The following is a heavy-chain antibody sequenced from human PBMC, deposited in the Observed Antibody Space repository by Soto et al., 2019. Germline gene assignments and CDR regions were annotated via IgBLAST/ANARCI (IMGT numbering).Heavy chain of an antibody. J-gene: IGHJ5*02. CDR2: IGGSGSSA. D-gene: IGHD3-10*01. CDR1: GFTFKNFA. Sequence: EGQLLESGGGLVQPGGSLRLSCVASGFTFKNFAMTWVRQAPGKGMEGVSAIGGSGSSANYSDSVKGRFTVSRDDSKSTLYLHMSGLRVDDTALYYCAKDAVAYNGEWDWFDLWGQGTLVTVSS. V-gene: IGHV3-23*01. CDR3: AKDAVAYNGEWDWFDL.